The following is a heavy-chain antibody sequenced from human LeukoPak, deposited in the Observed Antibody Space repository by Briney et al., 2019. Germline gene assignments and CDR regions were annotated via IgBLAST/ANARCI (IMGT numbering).Heavy chain of an antibody. D-gene: IGHD2-8*01. CDR2: TSYDGRNR. CDR3: ARSNGYFDY. J-gene: IGHJ4*02. CDR1: GFAFGRYT. V-gene: IGHV3-30*04. Sequence: GRSLRLSCAASGFAFGRYTMHGVRQAPGKGLEWVAVTSYDGRNRYYADSVKGRFTISRDNSNNTLYLQMNSLRTEDTAMYYCARSNGYFDYWGQGTLVTVSS.